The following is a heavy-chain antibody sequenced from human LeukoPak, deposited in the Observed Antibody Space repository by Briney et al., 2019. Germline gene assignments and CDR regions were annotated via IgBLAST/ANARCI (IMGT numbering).Heavy chain of an antibody. CDR2: IWSDGTNR. Sequence: GGSLRLSCAASGFIFSHHGMHWVRQAPGKGLEWVAVIWSDGTNRFYADSVKGRSTISRDNSQNTVFLQMNSLRVKDTAIYYCARDAQRGFDYSNSLKYWGHGTLVTVSS. V-gene: IGHV3-33*01. J-gene: IGHJ4*01. CDR1: GFIFSHHG. CDR3: ARDAQRGFDYSNSLKY. D-gene: IGHD4-11*01.